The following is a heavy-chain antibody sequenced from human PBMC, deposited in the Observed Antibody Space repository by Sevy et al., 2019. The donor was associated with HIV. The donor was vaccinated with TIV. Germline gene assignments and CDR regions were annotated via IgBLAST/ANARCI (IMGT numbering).Heavy chain of an antibody. D-gene: IGHD6-13*01. CDR1: GFSFSSYA. Sequence: GGSLRLSCAVSGFSFSSYAMSWVRQAPGKGLEWVSSISNSGDSTFYADSVKGRFTISRDNSKNTLYLQMNSLKADDTAIYYCAKDRLEQQLAKGLICFDPRGQGTLDTVSS. J-gene: IGHJ5*02. CDR2: ISNSGDST. V-gene: IGHV3-23*01. CDR3: AKDRLEQQLAKGLICFDP.